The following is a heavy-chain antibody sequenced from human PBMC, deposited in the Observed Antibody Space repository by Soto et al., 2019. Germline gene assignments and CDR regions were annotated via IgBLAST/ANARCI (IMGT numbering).Heavy chain of an antibody. Sequence: QVQLVESGGGVVQPGSSLRLSCTASGFTFSIYAMHWVRQAPGKGLEWVSIISFDGKNIDYARSVRGRFTISRDNSQNTLSLQMDSLRTEDAAVYYCARRDFYCRGRNCFSGDYAMDVWGQGTTVTVSS. D-gene: IGHD2-15*01. CDR1: GFTFSIYA. J-gene: IGHJ6*02. CDR3: ARRDFYCRGRNCFSGDYAMDV. V-gene: IGHV3-30*04. CDR2: ISFDGKNI.